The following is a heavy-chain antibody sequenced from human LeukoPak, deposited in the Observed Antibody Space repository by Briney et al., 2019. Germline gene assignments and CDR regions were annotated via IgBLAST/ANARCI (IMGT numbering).Heavy chain of an antibody. CDR1: GGSISSYY. CDR3: ASRDYGDPPGAFDI. Sequence: SETLSLTCTVSGGSISSYYWSWIRQPPGKGLEWIGYIYYSGSTNYNPSLKSRVTISVDTSKNQFSLKLSSVTAADTAVYYFASRDYGDPPGAFDIWGKGTMFTVSS. V-gene: IGHV4-59*08. CDR2: IYYSGST. J-gene: IGHJ3*02. D-gene: IGHD4-17*01.